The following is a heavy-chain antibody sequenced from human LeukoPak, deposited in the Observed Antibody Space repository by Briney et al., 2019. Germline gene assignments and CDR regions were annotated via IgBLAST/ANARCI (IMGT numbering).Heavy chain of an antibody. V-gene: IGHV4-59*01. CDR3: ARDSLSGSYFDY. CDR1: GGSISSYY. J-gene: IGHJ4*02. Sequence: SETLSLTCTVSGGSISSYYWSWIRQPPGKGLEWIGYISYSGSTKYNPSLKSRVTISVDTSKNQFSLKLSSVTAADTAVYYCARDSLSGSYFDYWGQGTLVTVS. D-gene: IGHD1-26*01. CDR2: ISYSGST.